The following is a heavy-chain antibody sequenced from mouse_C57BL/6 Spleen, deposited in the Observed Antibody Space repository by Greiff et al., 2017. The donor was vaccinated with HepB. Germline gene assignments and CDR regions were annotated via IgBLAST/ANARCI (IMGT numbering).Heavy chain of an antibody. J-gene: IGHJ2*01. V-gene: IGHV1-7*01. D-gene: IGHD2-3*01. Sequence: VQLQQSGAELAKPGASVKLSCKASGYTFTSYWMHWVKQRPGQGLEWIGYINPSSGYTKYNQKFKDKATLTAAKSSSTAYMQLSSLTYEDSAVYYCARIYDGYYDFDYWGQGTTLTVSS. CDR1: GYTFTSYW. CDR3: ARIYDGYYDFDY. CDR2: INPSSGYT.